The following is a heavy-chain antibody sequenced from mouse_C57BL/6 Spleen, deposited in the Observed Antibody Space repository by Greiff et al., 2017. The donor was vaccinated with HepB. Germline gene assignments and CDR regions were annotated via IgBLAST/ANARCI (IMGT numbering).Heavy chain of an antibody. J-gene: IGHJ2*01. Sequence: QVQLKQSGAELARPGASVKMSCKASGYTFTSYTMHWVKQRPGQGLEWIGYINPSSGYTKYNQKFKDKATLTADKSSSTAYMQLSSLTSEDSAVYYCVTTVVAFDYWGQGTTLTVSS. CDR1: GYTFTSYT. CDR2: INPSSGYT. CDR3: VTTVVAFDY. D-gene: IGHD1-1*01. V-gene: IGHV1-4*01.